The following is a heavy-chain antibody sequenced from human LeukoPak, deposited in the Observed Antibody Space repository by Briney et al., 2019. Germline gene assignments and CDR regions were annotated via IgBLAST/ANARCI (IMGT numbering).Heavy chain of an antibody. J-gene: IGHJ4*02. CDR2: IYYSGST. V-gene: IGHV4-39*07. CDR1: GGSINSTSNY. CDR3: AGLLGAYYFDY. Sequence: ASETLSLTCTVSGGSINSTSNYWGWIRQPPGKGLEWIGSIYYSGSTSYNPSLKSRVTISVDTSKNQFSLKLSSVTAADTAVYYCAGLLGAYYFDYWGQGTLVTVSS.